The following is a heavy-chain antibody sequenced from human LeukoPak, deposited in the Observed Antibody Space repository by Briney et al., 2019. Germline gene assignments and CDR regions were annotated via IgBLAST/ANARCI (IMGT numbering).Heavy chain of an antibody. CDR1: GFTFSDYY. CDR2: ISSSGSTI. V-gene: IGHV3-11*01. Sequence: GGSLRLSCAASGFTFSDYYMSWIRQAPGKGLEWVSYISSSGSTIYYADSVKGRFTISRDNAKNSLYLQMNSLRAEDTAVYYCARKVLEEQQPQNWFDPWGQGTLVTVSS. D-gene: IGHD6-13*01. CDR3: ARKVLEEQQPQNWFDP. J-gene: IGHJ5*02.